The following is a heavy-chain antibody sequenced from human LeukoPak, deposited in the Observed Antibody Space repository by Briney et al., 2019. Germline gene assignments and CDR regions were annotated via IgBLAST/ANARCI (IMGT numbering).Heavy chain of an antibody. CDR1: GGSISSYY. V-gene: IGHV4-59*01. CDR2: IYYSGRT. D-gene: IGHD2-2*01. CDR3: TRARKPAALSWWFAP. Sequence: PSXXLSLTCTVSGGSISSYYWSWVRQPPGKGVEWVGYIYYSGRTNYNASRKSRVTISVETSKNQFSLKLSSVTAADTAVYYCTRARKPAALSWWFAPWGQGTLVTVSS. J-gene: IGHJ5*02.